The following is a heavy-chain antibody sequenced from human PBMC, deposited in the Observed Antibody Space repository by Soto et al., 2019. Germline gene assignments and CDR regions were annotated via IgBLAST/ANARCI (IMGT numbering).Heavy chain of an antibody. CDR2: IRGSGGST. D-gene: IGHD4-17*01. Sequence: EVQLLESGGGLVQPGGSLRLSCAASGFTFSSYAMSWVRQAPGKGLEWVSAIRGSGGSTNYADSVKGRFTISRDNPKNILYLQMNSRRADDTAVYYCAKELNYGDYLDAFDIWGQGTMVTVSS. J-gene: IGHJ3*02. CDR1: GFTFSSYA. V-gene: IGHV3-23*01. CDR3: AKELNYGDYLDAFDI.